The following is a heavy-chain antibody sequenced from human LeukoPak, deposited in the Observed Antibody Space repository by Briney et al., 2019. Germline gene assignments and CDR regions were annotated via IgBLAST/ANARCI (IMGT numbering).Heavy chain of an antibody. CDR3: ARDGPAQMVDFDY. CDR1: GYTFTGSGWY. V-gene: IGHV1-2*02. D-gene: IGHD3-10*01. Sequence: ASVKVSCKASGYTFTGSGWYLYWLRQAPGQGLECVGWLHPNNGATGYAQKFQGRVAMTTDTSISTAYMELSRLRPDDTAIYYCARDGPAQMVDFDYWGQGTLVTVSS. J-gene: IGHJ4*02. CDR2: LHPNNGAT.